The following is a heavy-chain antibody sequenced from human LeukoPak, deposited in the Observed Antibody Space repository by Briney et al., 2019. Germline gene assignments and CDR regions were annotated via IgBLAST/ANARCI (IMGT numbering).Heavy chain of an antibody. CDR1: GFTFSSYA. V-gene: IGHV3-30*04. Sequence: GRSLRLSCAASGFTFSSYAMHWVRQAPGKGLEWVAVISYDGSNKYYADSVKGRFTISRDNSKNTLYLQMNSLRAEDTAVYYCARDQFVLVVLAASFDYWGQGTLVTVSS. CDR3: ARDQFVLVVLAASFDY. D-gene: IGHD2-2*01. J-gene: IGHJ4*02. CDR2: ISYDGSNK.